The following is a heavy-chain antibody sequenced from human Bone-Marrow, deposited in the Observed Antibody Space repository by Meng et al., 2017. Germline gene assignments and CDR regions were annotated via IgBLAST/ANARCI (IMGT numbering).Heavy chain of an antibody. D-gene: IGHD2-21*02. V-gene: IGHV4-4*07. CDR1: GDSISNYY. J-gene: IGHJ4*02. CDR3: ARDVGCGGDCYGGY. Sequence: SQTPSLTGSVSGDSISNYYWNWLRQPAGKRLEWIGRTYVGGSTDYNPSLRSRVTVSVDTSKNQSSLRLASVTAADTAVYFCARDVGCGGDCYGGYWGQGTLVTVSS. CDR2: TYVGGST.